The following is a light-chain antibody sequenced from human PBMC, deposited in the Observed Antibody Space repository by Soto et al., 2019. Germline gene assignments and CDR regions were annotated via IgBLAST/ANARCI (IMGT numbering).Light chain of an antibody. CDR1: QSISSY. Sequence: IVLTQSPSTLSLSPGERATLSCRASQSISSYLAWYQQKLGQAPRLLIYDASNRATGVPARFSGSGSGTDFTLTISSLEPDDFATYYCQHYSLVWAFGQGTKVDIK. V-gene: IGKV3-11*01. CDR3: QHYSLVWA. J-gene: IGKJ1*01. CDR2: DAS.